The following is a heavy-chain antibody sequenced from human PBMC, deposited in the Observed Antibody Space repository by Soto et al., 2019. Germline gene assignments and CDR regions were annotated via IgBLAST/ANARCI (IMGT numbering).Heavy chain of an antibody. V-gene: IGHV4-59*01. CDR2: ISYSGST. Sequence: QVRLQASGPGLAKPSETLSLTCTVSGDSLRSYYWTWIRQPPGKGQEWIGFISYSGSTNYNPSPKSRVATSVDTSKNQCSLKLSSVTAADTAVYYCATTSSAWYFFDYWGQGTLVTVSS. D-gene: IGHD6-19*01. CDR1: GDSLRSYY. CDR3: ATTSSAWYFFDY. J-gene: IGHJ4*02.